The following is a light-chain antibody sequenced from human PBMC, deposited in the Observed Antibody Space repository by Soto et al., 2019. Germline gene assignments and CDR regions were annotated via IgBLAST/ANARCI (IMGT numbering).Light chain of an antibody. CDR2: AAS. J-gene: IGKJ1*01. V-gene: IGKV3-20*01. CDR1: QSIGTNY. CDR3: QQYSSTPRT. Sequence: ENRLTQSPGTLSLSPGERATLSCRASQSIGTNYVAWFQQKPGQAPTLLIYAASRRATGIPDRFSGSGSGTEFTLTISRLEPEDFAVYFCQQYSSTPRTFGQGPKV.